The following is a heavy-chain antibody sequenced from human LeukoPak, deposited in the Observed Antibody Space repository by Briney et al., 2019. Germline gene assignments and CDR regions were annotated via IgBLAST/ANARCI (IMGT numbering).Heavy chain of an antibody. D-gene: IGHD2-15*01. CDR2: ISDTGNT. V-gene: IGHV3-23*01. J-gene: IGHJ4*02. CDR3: AKAPVTTCRGAFCYPFDY. CDR1: GFTLSSYA. Sequence: GGSLRLSCAASGFTLSSYAMSWVRQAPGKGLEWVSAISDTGNTYHADSVKGRFTISRDSSRNTLFLQMNRLRPEDAAVYYCAKAPVTTCRGAFCYPFDYWGLGTLVTVSS.